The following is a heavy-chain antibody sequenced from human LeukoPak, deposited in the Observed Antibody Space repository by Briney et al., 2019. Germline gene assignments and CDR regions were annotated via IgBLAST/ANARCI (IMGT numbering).Heavy chain of an antibody. D-gene: IGHD5-12*01. Sequence: QSGGSLRLSCAASGFTFSSYAMSWVRQAPGKGLEWVAVISYDGSNKYYADSVKGRFTISRDNSKNTLYLQMNSLRAEDTAVYYCVKQLYSGYDYRFDFDYWGQGTLVTVSS. CDR2: ISYDGSNK. CDR1: GFTFSSYA. J-gene: IGHJ4*02. V-gene: IGHV3-30*18. CDR3: VKQLYSGYDYRFDFDY.